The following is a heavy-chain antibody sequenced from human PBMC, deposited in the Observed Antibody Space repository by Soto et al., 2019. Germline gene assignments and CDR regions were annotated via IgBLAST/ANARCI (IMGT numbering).Heavy chain of an antibody. V-gene: IGHV3-23*01. Sequence: PGGSLRLSCAASGFTFSSYAMSCVRQAPGKGLEWVSAISGSGGSTYYAASVKGRSTIPRDNAKNSLYRQMNSLRAEDTAVYYCARGVAARYFDYWGQGTLVTVSS. CDR1: GFTFSSYA. CDR2: ISGSGGST. D-gene: IGHD6-6*01. J-gene: IGHJ4*02. CDR3: ARGVAARYFDY.